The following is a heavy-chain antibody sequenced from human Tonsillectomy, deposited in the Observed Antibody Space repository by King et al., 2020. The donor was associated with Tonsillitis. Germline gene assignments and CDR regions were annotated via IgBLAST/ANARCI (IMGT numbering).Heavy chain of an antibody. D-gene: IGHD6-13*01. CDR2: VSTYNGDT. Sequence: QLVQSGAEVKKPGASVKVSCKASGYTFTNFGINWVRQAPGQGLEWMGWVSTYNGDTNYAQNLQGRVTMTIDTSTSTAYMELRGLRSDDTAVYYCARGASSSSLSYFDYWGQGSLVTVSS. V-gene: IGHV1-18*04. J-gene: IGHJ4*02. CDR1: GYTFTNFG. CDR3: ARGASSSSLSYFDY.